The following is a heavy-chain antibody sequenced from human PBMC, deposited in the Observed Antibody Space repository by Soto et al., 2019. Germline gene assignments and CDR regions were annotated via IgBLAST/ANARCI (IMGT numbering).Heavy chain of an antibody. CDR2: INPNSGGT. CDR3: ARGGSRGVTRWFDR. CDR1: GYTFTGYY. V-gene: IGHV1-2*02. Sequence: SVKVSCKASGYTFTGYYMHWVRQAPGQGLEWMGWINPNSGGTNYAQKFQGRVTMTRDTSISTAYMELSRLRSDDTAVYYCARGGSRGVTRWFDRWGQGGLVTVSS. D-gene: IGHD2-15*01. J-gene: IGHJ5*02.